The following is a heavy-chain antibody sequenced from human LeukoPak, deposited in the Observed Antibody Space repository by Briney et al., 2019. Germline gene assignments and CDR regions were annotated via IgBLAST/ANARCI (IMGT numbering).Heavy chain of an antibody. D-gene: IGHD2-21*01. Sequence: SETLSLTCTVSGGSISSYYWSGIRRPAGKGLEGIGRIYTSGSTNYNPSLKSRVTMSVDTSKNQFSLKLSSVTAADTAVYYCARGPKAYIDYWGEGTLVTVSS. J-gene: IGHJ4*02. CDR3: ARGPKAYIDY. CDR2: IYTSGST. CDR1: GGSISSYY. V-gene: IGHV4-4*07.